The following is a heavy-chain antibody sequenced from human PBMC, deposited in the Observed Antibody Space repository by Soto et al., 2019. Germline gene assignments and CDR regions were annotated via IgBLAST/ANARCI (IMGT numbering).Heavy chain of an antibody. CDR2: INSDGSST. J-gene: IGHJ6*02. CDR1: GFTFSSYW. V-gene: IGHV3-74*01. Sequence: GGSLRLSCAASGFTFSSYWMHWVRQAPGKGLVWVSRINSDGSSTSYADSVKGRFTISRDNAKNTLYLQMNSLRAEDTAVYYCAREVYDFWSGYPRSYGMDVWGQGTTVTVSS. D-gene: IGHD3-3*01. CDR3: AREVYDFWSGYPRSYGMDV.